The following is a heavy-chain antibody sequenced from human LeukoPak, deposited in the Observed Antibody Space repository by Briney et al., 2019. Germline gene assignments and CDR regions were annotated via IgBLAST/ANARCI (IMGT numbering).Heavy chain of an antibody. CDR2: IYHSGST. Sequence: SETLSLTCTVSGGSISSTYWWTWVRPPPGKGLEWIGEIYHSGSTNYNPSLKSRLTISVDKSKNQFSLKVTSVTAADTAVYYCARSPHILTGENFDYWGQGTLLTVSS. CDR3: ARSPHILTGENFDY. J-gene: IGHJ4*02. CDR1: GGSISSTYW. V-gene: IGHV4-4*02. D-gene: IGHD3-9*01.